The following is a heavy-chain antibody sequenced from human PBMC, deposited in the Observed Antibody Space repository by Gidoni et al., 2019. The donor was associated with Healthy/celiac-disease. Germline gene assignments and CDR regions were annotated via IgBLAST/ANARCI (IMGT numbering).Heavy chain of an antibody. J-gene: IGHJ5*02. CDR3: AKDRGVAAGYNWFDP. Sequence: EVQLLESGGGLVQPGGSLRLSCAASGFTFSSYAMGWVRQAPGKGLEWVSAISGSGGSTYYADSVKGRFTISGDNSKNTLYLQMNSLRAEDTAVYYCAKDRGVAAGYNWFDPWGQGTLVTVSS. CDR1: GFTFSSYA. D-gene: IGHD3-10*01. V-gene: IGHV3-23*01. CDR2: ISGSGGST.